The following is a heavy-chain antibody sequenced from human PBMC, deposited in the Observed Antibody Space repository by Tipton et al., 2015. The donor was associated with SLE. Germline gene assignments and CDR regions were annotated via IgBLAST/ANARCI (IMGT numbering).Heavy chain of an antibody. CDR3: ARGVAGLEDAFDI. CDR2: ISYSGST. Sequence: LRLSCTVSGGSISSHSWSWIRQPPGKGLEWIGYISYSGSTKYNPSLKSRVTISVDTSKNQLSLKLSSVTAADTAVYYCARGVAGLEDAFDIWGQGTMVTVSS. D-gene: IGHD3-3*01. CDR1: GGSISSHS. J-gene: IGHJ3*02. V-gene: IGHV4-59*11.